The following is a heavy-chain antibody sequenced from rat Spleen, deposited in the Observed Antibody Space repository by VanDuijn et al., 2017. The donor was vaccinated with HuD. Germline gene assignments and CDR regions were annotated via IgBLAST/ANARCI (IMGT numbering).Heavy chain of an antibody. J-gene: IGHJ3*01. V-gene: IGHV3-3*01. Sequence: EVQLQESGPGLVKPSQSLSLTCSVTGHYITSSYRWNWIRKFPGNRLEWMGYINSAGSTTYNPSLRSRISITRDTSKNQFFLQVNSVTADDTSTYYCARSEGVHYNLPFASWGQGTLVTVSS. CDR3: ARSEGVHYNLPFAS. CDR1: GHYITSSYR. CDR2: INSAGST. D-gene: IGHD1-11*01.